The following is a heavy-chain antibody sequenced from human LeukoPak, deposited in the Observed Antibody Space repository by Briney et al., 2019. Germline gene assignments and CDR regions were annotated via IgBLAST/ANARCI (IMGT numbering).Heavy chain of an antibody. J-gene: IGHJ4*02. CDR3: ARAAIRVDFFDS. CDR1: GFLFGGHA. D-gene: IGHD2-2*01. V-gene: IGHV3-21*06. Sequence: GGSLRLSCAASGFLFGGHAMMWVRQAPGKGLECVSSISSSATYINYADSVKGRFTISRDNVKNSLFLDMTSLRVEDAAVYYCARAAIRVDFFDSWGQGTLVTVS. CDR2: ISSSATYI.